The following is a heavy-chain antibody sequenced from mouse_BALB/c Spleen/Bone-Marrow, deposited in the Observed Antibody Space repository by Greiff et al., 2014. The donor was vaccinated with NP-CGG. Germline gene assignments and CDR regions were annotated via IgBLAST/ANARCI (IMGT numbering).Heavy chain of an antibody. CDR1: GFTFSSFG. CDR3: TRGGNWEDFDY. Sequence: EVQLVESGGGLVQPGGSRKLSCAASGFTFSSFGVHWVRQAPEKGLEWVAYISSGSSPIFYADTVKGRFTISRDNPKNTLFLQMTSLRSEDTAMYYCTRGGNWEDFDYWGQGTTLTVSS. D-gene: IGHD4-1*01. V-gene: IGHV5-17*02. J-gene: IGHJ2*01. CDR2: ISSGSSPI.